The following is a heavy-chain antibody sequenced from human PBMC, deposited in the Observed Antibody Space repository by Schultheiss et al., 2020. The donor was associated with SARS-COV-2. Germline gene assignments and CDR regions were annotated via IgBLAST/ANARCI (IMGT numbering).Heavy chain of an antibody. CDR1: GFTFGNYN. CDR3: ARVVISWFDP. CDR2: IRSSGRDI. Sequence: GGSLRLSCAPSGFTFGNYNMHWVRQAPGKGLEFVAPIRSSGRDIYYADSMQGRFTVSRDNANNSLYLQMHSLRAEDTAVYYCARVVISWFDPWGQGTLVTVSS. V-gene: IGHV3-21*01. J-gene: IGHJ5*02. D-gene: IGHD3-22*01.